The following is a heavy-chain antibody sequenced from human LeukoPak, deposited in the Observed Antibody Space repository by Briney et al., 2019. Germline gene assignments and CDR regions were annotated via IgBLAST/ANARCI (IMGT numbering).Heavy chain of an antibody. CDR3: AKDLNRYSSRYYYRDV. CDR2: ISYDGSNK. CDR1: GFTFSSYG. V-gene: IGHV3-30*18. Sequence: GGSLRLSCAASGFTFSSYGMHWVRQAPGKGLEWVAVISYDGSNKYYADSVKGRFTISRDNSKDTLYLQMNSLRAEDTAVYYCAKDLNRYSSRYYYRDVWGKGTTVTVSS. J-gene: IGHJ6*03. D-gene: IGHD6-13*01.